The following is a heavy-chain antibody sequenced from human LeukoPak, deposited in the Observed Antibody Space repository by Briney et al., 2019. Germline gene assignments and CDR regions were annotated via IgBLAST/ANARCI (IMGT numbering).Heavy chain of an antibody. D-gene: IGHD5-24*01. Sequence: GGSLRLSCAASGFTFSSYGMHWVRQAPGKGLEWVAFIRYDGSNKYYADSVKGRFTISRDNSKNTLYLQMNSLRAEDTAVYYCANAQAVEMATIDYFDYWGQGTLVTVSS. CDR1: GFTFSSYG. CDR2: IRYDGSNK. V-gene: IGHV3-30*02. CDR3: ANAQAVEMATIDYFDY. J-gene: IGHJ4*02.